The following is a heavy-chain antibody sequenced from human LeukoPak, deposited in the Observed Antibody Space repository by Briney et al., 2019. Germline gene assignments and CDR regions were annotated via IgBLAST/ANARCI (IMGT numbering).Heavy chain of an antibody. Sequence: AGGSLRLSCAASRFTFSSYGMHWVRQAPGKGLEWVAYIQYDGSNEQYADSVKGRFSISRDSSKNILYLQMNSLRAEDTAVYYCAKDLYDSPFDYWGQGTLVTVSS. CDR2: IQYDGSNE. D-gene: IGHD3-22*01. J-gene: IGHJ4*02. CDR3: AKDLYDSPFDY. V-gene: IGHV3-30*02. CDR1: RFTFSSYG.